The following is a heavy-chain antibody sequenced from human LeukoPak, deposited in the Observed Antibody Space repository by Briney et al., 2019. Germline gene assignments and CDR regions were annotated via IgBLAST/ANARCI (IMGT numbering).Heavy chain of an antibody. V-gene: IGHV1-46*01. J-gene: IGHJ4*02. Sequence: ASVKVSCKASGYTFTGYYMHWVRQAPGQGLEWMGIINPSGGSTTYAQRFQGRVTMTRDTSTSTVYMELSSLRSEDTAVYYCGRREYSYDLSYWGQGTLVTVSS. D-gene: IGHD5-18*01. CDR2: INPSGGST. CDR3: GRREYSYDLSY. CDR1: GYTFTGYY.